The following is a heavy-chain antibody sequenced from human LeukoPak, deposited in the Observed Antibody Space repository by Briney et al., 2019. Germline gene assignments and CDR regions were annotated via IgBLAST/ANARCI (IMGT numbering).Heavy chain of an antibody. Sequence: ASVKVSCKASGYTFTGYYMHWVRQAPGQGLEWMGWINPNSGGTNYAQKFQGRVTMTRDTSTSTAYMELSRLRSDDTAVYYCARDPLRFSYYYYMDVWGKGTTVTVSS. CDR1: GYTFTGYY. V-gene: IGHV1-2*02. CDR2: INPNSGGT. D-gene: IGHD3-3*01. J-gene: IGHJ6*03. CDR3: ARDPLRFSYYYYMDV.